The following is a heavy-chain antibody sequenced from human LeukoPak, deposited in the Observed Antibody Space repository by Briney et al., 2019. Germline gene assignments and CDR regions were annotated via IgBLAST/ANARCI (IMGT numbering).Heavy chain of an antibody. V-gene: IGHV3-30*04. Sequence: GGSLRLSCAASGFTFSSYAMDWVRQAPGKGLEWVTFLSYDGEDEQYVDSVRGRFTSSRDNSKKTLYLQMNNLRPEDTAIYYCARDQPGGGLDYWGHGVLVAVSS. CDR3: ARDQPGGGLDY. J-gene: IGHJ4*01. CDR2: LSYDGEDE. D-gene: IGHD3-16*01. CDR1: GFTFSSYA.